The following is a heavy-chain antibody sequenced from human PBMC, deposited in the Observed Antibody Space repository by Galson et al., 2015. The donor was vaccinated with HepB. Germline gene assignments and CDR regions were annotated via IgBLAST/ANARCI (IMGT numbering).Heavy chain of an antibody. CDR2: ISAYNGNT. J-gene: IGHJ6*02. CDR1: GYTFTSYG. CDR3: ARDGAGEYYDFWRGYMGYYYGMDV. V-gene: IGHV1-18*04. Sequence: SVKVSCKASGYTFTSYGISWVRQAPGQGLEWMGWISAYNGNTNYAQKLQGRVTMTTDTSTSTAYMELRSLRSDDTAVYYCARDGAGEYYDFWRGYMGYYYGMDVWGQGTTVTVSS. D-gene: IGHD3-3*01.